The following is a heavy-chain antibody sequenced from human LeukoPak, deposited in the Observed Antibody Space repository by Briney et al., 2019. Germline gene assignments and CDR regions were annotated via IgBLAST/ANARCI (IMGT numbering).Heavy chain of an antibody. D-gene: IGHD3-10*01. CDR1: GGSISSSSYY. V-gene: IGHV4-39*01. CDR3: ARFYGSGKYSDY. Sequence: PSETLSLTCTVSGGSISSSSYYWGWIRQPPGKGLEWIGSIYYSGSTYYNPSLKSRVTISVDTSKNQLSLKLSSVTAADTAVYYCARFYGSGKYSDYWGQGTLVTVSS. J-gene: IGHJ4*02. CDR2: IYYSGST.